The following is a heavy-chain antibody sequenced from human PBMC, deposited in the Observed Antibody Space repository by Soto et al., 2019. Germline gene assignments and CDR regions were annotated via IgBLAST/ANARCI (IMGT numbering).Heavy chain of an antibody. D-gene: IGHD5-12*01. Sequence: QVQLQQWGAGLLKPSETLSLTCAVYGGSFSGYYWSWIRQPPGKGLEWIGGINHSGSTNYNPALKSRVTISVDAPKNQCALKLSSVTAADTAVYYCARVEPDSGYDKALLDYWGQGTLVTVSS. V-gene: IGHV4-34*01. CDR1: GGSFSGYY. CDR2: INHSGST. CDR3: ARVEPDSGYDKALLDY. J-gene: IGHJ4*02.